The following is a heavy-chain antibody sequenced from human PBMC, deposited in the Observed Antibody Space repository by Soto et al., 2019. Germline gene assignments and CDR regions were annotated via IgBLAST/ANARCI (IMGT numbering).Heavy chain of an antibody. D-gene: IGHD6-19*01. CDR1: GGTFSSYA. Sequence: ASVKVSCKASGGTFSSYAISWVRQAPGQGLEWMGGIIPIFGTANYAQKFQGRVTITADESTSTAYMELSSLRSEDTAVYYCARGDSSGWPFYYFDYWGQGTLVTVSS. CDR2: IIPIFGTA. J-gene: IGHJ4*02. V-gene: IGHV1-69*13. CDR3: ARGDSSGWPFYYFDY.